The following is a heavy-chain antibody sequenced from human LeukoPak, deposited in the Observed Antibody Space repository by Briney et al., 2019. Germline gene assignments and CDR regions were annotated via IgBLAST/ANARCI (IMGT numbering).Heavy chain of an antibody. D-gene: IGHD6-6*01. Sequence: GRPLRLSCAASGFTFSSYGMHWVRQAPGKGLEWVAVISYDGSNKYYADSVKGRFTISRDNSKNTLYLQMNSLRAEDTAVYYCAKGGAARPFDIWGQGTMVTVSS. CDR1: GFTFSSYG. CDR3: AKGGAARPFDI. J-gene: IGHJ3*02. CDR2: ISYDGSNK. V-gene: IGHV3-30*18.